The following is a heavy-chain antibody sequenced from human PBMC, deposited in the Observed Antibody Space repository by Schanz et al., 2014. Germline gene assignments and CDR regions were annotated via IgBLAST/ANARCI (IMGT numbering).Heavy chain of an antibody. D-gene: IGHD1-1*01. J-gene: IGHJ4*02. Sequence: EVQLVESGGGLVKPGGSLRLSCATSGLTFSSHWMHWVRQDPGKGLVWVARINSVGSNTDYADSVTGRFTISRDNAKNTLYLEMNSLRAEDTALYYCARDRRNADLDYWGQGTLXTVSS. CDR2: INSVGSNT. CDR3: ARDRRNADLDY. V-gene: IGHV3-74*01. CDR1: GLTFSSHW.